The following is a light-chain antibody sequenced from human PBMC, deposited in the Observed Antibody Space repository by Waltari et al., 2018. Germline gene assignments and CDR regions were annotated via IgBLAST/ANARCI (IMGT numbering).Light chain of an antibody. CDR2: WAS. J-gene: IGKJ4*01. CDR3: QQYYTTPLT. V-gene: IGKV4-1*01. CDR1: QSVLYRSNNKNN. Sequence: DIVMTQSPDSLALSLGDRATINSTSSQSVLYRSNNKNNLAWYQQKPGQPPKLFIYWASTRESGVPDRFSGSGSGTDFTLTISSLQAEDVAVYYCQQYYTTPLTFGGGTKVEIK.